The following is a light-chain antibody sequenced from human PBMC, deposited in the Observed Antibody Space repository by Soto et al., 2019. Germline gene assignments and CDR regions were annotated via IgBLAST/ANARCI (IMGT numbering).Light chain of an antibody. Sequence: EIVMTQSPATLSVSPGERATLSCRASQSIRNNLIWYQQKSGQAPRLLIYGASTRATGIPARFSGSGSGTEFTLTISSLQSEDFAVYYCQQYDNWPPYTFGHGTKVDIK. V-gene: IGKV3-15*01. CDR3: QQYDNWPPYT. J-gene: IGKJ2*01. CDR2: GAS. CDR1: QSIRNN.